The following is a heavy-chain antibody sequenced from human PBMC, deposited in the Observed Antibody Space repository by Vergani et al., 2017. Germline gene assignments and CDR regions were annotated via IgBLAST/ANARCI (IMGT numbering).Heavy chain of an antibody. J-gene: IGHJ3*02. CDR1: GFTFSSYS. CDR2: ISSSSSYI. Sequence: EVQLVESGGGLVKPGGSLRLSCAASGFTFSSYSMNWVRQAPGKGLEWVSSISSSSSYIYYADSVKCRFTISRDNAKNSLYLQMNSLRAEDTAVYYCARASISLSRGAFDIWGQGTMVTVSS. V-gene: IGHV3-21*01. D-gene: IGHD3-10*01. CDR3: ARASISLSRGAFDI.